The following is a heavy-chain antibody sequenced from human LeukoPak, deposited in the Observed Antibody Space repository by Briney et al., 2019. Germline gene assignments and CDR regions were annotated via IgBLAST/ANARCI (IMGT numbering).Heavy chain of an antibody. CDR3: ASVRDPLDY. CDR2: VYYSGST. J-gene: IGHJ4*02. D-gene: IGHD3-10*01. CDR1: GDSISSGGYY. V-gene: IGHV4-31*03. Sequence: PSETLSLTCTVSGDSISSGGYYWSWIRQHPGKGLEWIGYVYYSGSTYSNPSLKSRLTISVDTSKNQFSLKLSSVTAADTAVYYCASVRDPLDYWGQGTLVTVSS.